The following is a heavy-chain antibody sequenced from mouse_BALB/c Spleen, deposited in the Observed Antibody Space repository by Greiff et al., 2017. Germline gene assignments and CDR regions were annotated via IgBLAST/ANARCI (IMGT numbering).Heavy chain of an antibody. Sequence: EVHLVESGGDLVKPGGSLKLSCAASGFTFSSYGMSWVRQTPDKRLEWVATISSGGSYTYYPDSVKGRFTISRDNAKNTLYLQMSSLKSEDTAMYYCARHEELRGFDYWGQGTTLTVSS. J-gene: IGHJ2*01. CDR2: ISSGGSYT. D-gene: IGHD1-1*01. CDR1: GFTFSSYG. CDR3: ARHEELRGFDY. V-gene: IGHV5-6*01.